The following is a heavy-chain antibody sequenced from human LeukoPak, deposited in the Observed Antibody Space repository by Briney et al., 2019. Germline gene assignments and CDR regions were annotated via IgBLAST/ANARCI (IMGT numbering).Heavy chain of an antibody. CDR3: AREEEDYYSSGSYHDPLHF. D-gene: IGHD3-10*01. Sequence: GASVEVSCKASGYSFVRYGISWVRQAPGQGLEWMGWISANNGKTNYAQKFQGRVTMTTDTSTSTAYLDLRSLRSDDTAVYYCAREEEDYYSSGSYHDPLHFWGQGTLVTVSS. J-gene: IGHJ4*02. V-gene: IGHV1-18*01. CDR1: GYSFVRYG. CDR2: ISANNGKT.